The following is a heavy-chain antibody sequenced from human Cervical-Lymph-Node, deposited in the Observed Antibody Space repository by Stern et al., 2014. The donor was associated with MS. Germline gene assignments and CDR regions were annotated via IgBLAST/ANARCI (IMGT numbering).Heavy chain of an antibody. D-gene: IGHD6-19*01. J-gene: IGHJ4*02. CDR3: ARVRQWLFLFDY. CDR2: IYYSGST. V-gene: IGHV4-59*01. CDR1: GGSISSYY. Sequence: QVQLQQSGPGLVKPSETLSLTCTVSGGSISSYYWSWIRQPPGKGLEWIGYIYYSGSTNYNPSLKSLVTISVDTSKNQFSLKLSSVTAADTAVYYCARVRQWLFLFDYWGQGTLVTVSS.